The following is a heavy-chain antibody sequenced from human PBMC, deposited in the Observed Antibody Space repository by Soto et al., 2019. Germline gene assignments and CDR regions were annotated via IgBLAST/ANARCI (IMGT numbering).Heavy chain of an antibody. J-gene: IGHJ6*02. CDR2: IYSGGST. Sequence: GGSLRLSCAASGFTTSSNYMSWVRQAPGKGLEWVSVIYSGGSTYYADSVKGRFTISRDNSKNTLYLQMNSLRAEDTAVYYCARDEYCSGGSCYYGMDGWGQGSTVIV. CDR3: ARDEYCSGGSCYYGMDG. V-gene: IGHV3-53*01. D-gene: IGHD2-15*01. CDR1: GFTTSSNY.